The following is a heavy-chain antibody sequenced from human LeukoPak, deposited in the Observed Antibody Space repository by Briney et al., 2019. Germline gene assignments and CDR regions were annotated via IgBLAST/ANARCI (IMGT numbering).Heavy chain of an antibody. Sequence: PGGSLRLSCAASGFTFSSYWMSWVRQAPGKGLEWVANIKQDGSEKYYVDSVKGRFTISRDNAKSSLYLQMNSLRAEDTAVYYCARLTSLLYYDFWSDPYYFDYWGQGTLVTVSS. D-gene: IGHD3-3*01. J-gene: IGHJ4*02. CDR2: IKQDGSEK. CDR3: ARLTSLLYYDFWSDPYYFDY. CDR1: GFTFSSYW. V-gene: IGHV3-7*01.